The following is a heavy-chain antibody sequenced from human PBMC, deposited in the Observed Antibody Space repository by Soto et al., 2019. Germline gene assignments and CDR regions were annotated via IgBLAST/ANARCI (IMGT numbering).Heavy chain of an antibody. CDR3: AKGDHPAHKTGYAFDP. CDR2: TYFRSKWYN. V-gene: IGHV6-1*01. J-gene: IGHJ5*02. Sequence: SPTLSLPCAISGDSVSSNTASWNWIRQSPSRGLAWLGRTYFRSKWYNDYAGSVESRIIINPDTSNNPFSLHVHSVTPEDTAVYFRAKGDHPAHKTGYAFDPWGEGILVTMSA. CDR1: GDSVSSNTAS. D-gene: IGHD5-12*01.